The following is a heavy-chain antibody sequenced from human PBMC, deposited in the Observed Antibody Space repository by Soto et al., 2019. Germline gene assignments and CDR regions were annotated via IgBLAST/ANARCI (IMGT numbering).Heavy chain of an antibody. Sequence: QVQLQESGPGLVKPSETLSLTCALSGGSINSGDYYWSWIRQPPGKGLEWIGYIYYTGLPNYNPSLKSRVSISVDTSKNQFSLKLSSVTAADTALYYCARVTLHCERTRCHPDAFDIWGQGTMVTVSS. CDR2: IYYTGLP. CDR1: GGSINSGDYY. CDR3: ARVTLHCERTRCHPDAFDI. J-gene: IGHJ3*02. V-gene: IGHV4-30-4*01. D-gene: IGHD2-2*01.